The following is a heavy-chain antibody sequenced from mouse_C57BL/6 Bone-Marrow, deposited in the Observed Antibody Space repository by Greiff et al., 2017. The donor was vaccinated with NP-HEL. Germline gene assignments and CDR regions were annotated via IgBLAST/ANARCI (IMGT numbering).Heavy chain of an antibody. J-gene: IGHJ3*01. CDR1: GFTFSDYG. CDR3: ARPGYYYGSSGAY. CDR2: ISSGSSTI. V-gene: IGHV5-17*01. D-gene: IGHD1-1*01. Sequence: EVKLVESGGGLVKPGGSLKLSCAASGFTFSDYGMHWVRQAPETGLEWVAYISSGSSTIYYADTVKGRFTISRDNAKNTLFLQMTSLRSEDTAMYYCARPGYYYGSSGAYWGQGTLVTVSA.